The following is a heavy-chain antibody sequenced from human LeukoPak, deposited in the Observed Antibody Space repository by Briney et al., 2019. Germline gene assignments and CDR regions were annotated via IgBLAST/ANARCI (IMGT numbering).Heavy chain of an antibody. D-gene: IGHD1-26*01. J-gene: IGHJ4*02. CDR3: ARDKDVGATLFDF. Sequence: GGSLRLSCAASGFTFSSYEMNWVRQAPGKGLEWVANINQDGSDKYYVASVKGRFTISRDTATNSLYLQMNSLRAEDTAVYYCARDKDVGATLFDFWGQGTLVTVSS. CDR2: INQDGSDK. CDR1: GFTFSSYE. V-gene: IGHV3-7*01.